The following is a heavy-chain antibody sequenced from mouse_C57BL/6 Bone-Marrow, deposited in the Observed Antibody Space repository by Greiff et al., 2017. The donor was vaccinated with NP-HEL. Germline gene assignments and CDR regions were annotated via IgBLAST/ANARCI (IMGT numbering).Heavy chain of an antibody. V-gene: IGHV5-9*01. J-gene: IGHJ2*01. CDR2: ISDGGGKT. D-gene: IGHD6-1*01. CDR3: TRRTLYYFDY. CDR1: GFTFSRYT. Sequence: EVQVVESGGGLVKPGGSLTLSCAASGFTFSRYTMSWVRQTPEKRLEWVATISDGGGKTYYPDSVKGRFTISRDNAKNTLNLQMSSLRSEYTALYYCTRRTLYYFDYWGQGTTLTVSS.